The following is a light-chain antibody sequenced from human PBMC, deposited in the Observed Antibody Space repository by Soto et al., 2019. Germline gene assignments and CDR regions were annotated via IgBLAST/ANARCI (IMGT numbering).Light chain of an antibody. CDR3: QQYHSYPWT. V-gene: IGKV1-5*01. J-gene: IGKJ1*01. Sequence: DIRMTQSPSTLSASVGDTVTITCRASQSISGYLAWYQQKPGKAPKLLSLESGVPSRFIGSGSGTGFTLTISSLQPDDSASYYCQQYHSYPWTFGQGTRVEIK. CDR1: QSISGY.